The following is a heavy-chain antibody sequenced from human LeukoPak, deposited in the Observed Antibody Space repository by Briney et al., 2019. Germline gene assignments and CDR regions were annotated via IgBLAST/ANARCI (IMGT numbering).Heavy chain of an antibody. CDR3: AREDYDSSGLDY. V-gene: IGHV3-7*01. D-gene: IGHD3-22*01. CDR1: GFTFSSYA. CDR2: IKQDGSEK. Sequence: GGSLRLSCAASGFTFSSYAMSWVRQAPGKGLEWVANIKQDGSEKYYVDSVKGRFTISRDNAKNSLYLQMNSLRAEDTAVYYCAREDYDSSGLDYWGQGTLVTVSS. J-gene: IGHJ4*02.